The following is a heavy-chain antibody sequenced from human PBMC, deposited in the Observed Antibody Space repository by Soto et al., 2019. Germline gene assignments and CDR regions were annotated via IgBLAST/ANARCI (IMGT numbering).Heavy chain of an antibody. CDR3: ARARLPNRANWFDP. CDR1: GASISSGGYS. Sequence: TLSLTCSVSGASISSGGYSWSWIRQPPGKGLEWIGYIYHSWSTYYNPSLKSRVTISVDRSKNQFSLKLSSVTAADTAVYYCARARLPNRANWFDPWGQGTLVTVYS. J-gene: IGHJ5*02. V-gene: IGHV4-30-2*01. D-gene: IGHD2-15*01. CDR2: IYHSWST.